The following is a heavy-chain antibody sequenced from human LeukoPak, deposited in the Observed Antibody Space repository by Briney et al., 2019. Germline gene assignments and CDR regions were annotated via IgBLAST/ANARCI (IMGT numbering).Heavy chain of an antibody. CDR3: AREDRYSGSWYLFQH. D-gene: IGHD6-13*01. V-gene: IGHV3-48*01. CDR2: ISSSGSTI. CDR1: GFTFSSNS. Sequence: PGGSPRLSCTVSGFTFSSNSMSWVRQAPGKGLEWVSYISSSGSTIYYADSVKGRFTISRDNSKNTLYLEMNSLRAEDTAVYYCAREDRYSGSWYLFQHWGQGTLVTVSS. J-gene: IGHJ1*01.